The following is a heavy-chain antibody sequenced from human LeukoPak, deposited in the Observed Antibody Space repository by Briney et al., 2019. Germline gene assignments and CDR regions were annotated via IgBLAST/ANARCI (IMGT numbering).Heavy chain of an antibody. J-gene: IGHJ4*02. V-gene: IGHV4-34*01. Sequence: SETLSLTCSVYGGSFSGNYWRWIRPPPGKGREWIGEINHSGTTNYNPSLKSRVTISVDTTRNQFSVQLSLGTAADTAVYYCARGRYVWGSYRAYFDYWGQGTLVTVSS. D-gene: IGHD3-16*02. CDR1: GGSFSGNY. CDR3: ARGRYVWGSYRAYFDY. CDR2: INHSGTT.